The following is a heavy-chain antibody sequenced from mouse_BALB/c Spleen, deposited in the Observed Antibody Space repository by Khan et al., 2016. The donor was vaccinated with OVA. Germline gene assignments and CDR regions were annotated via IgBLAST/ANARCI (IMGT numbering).Heavy chain of an antibody. CDR1: GYTFTDFT. V-gene: IGHV1S137*01. Sequence: QIQLVQSGAELVRPGVSVKISCKGSGYTFTDFTMHWVKQSHAKSLEWIGVINTYYGDVTYNQKFKGKATMTVYTSSSTVYMELARLTSEDSAIFYWTRGGGGSRFAYWGQGTLVTVSA. CDR2: INTYYGDV. J-gene: IGHJ3*01. CDR3: TRGGGGSRFAY.